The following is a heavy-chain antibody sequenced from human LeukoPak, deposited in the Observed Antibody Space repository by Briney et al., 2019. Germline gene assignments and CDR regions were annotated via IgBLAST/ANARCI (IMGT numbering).Heavy chain of an antibody. V-gene: IGHV1-18*01. CDR2: ISAYNGST. CDR1: GYTFTSYG. Sequence: ASVKGSCKASGYTFTSYGISWVRQAPGQGLEWMGWISAYNGSTNYAQKLQGRVTMTTDTSTSTAYMELRSLRSEDTAVYYCERDFRATFGGVMASAFDYWGQGTLVSVSP. J-gene: IGHJ4*02. D-gene: IGHD3-16*01. CDR3: ERDFRATFGGVMASAFDY.